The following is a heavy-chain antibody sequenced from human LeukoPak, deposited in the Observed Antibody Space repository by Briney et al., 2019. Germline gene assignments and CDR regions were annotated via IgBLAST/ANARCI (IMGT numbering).Heavy chain of an antibody. V-gene: IGHV3-30*02. CDR1: GFTFSTFG. J-gene: IGHJ5*02. Sequence: GGSLRLSCAASGFTFSTFGMHWVRQAPGKGLEWVAFIRYDGSNKYYADSVKGRFTISRDNSKNTLYLHVNSLRPEDTAVYYCASSVVAATFNWFDPWGQGTLVTVSS. CDR3: ASSVVAATFNWFDP. CDR2: IRYDGSNK. D-gene: IGHD2-15*01.